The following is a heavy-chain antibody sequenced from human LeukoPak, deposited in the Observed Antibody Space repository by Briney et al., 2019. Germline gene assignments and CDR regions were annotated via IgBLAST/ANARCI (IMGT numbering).Heavy chain of an antibody. CDR1: GYSISSDYY. CDR3: ARIRRGWFGGRYFDY. D-gene: IGHD3-10*01. V-gene: IGHV4-38-2*02. CDR2: INHSGST. J-gene: IGHJ4*02. Sequence: NPSETLSLTCTVSGYSISSDYYWGWIRQPPGKGLEWIGEINHSGSTNYNPSLKSRVTISVDTSKNQFSLKLSSVTAADTAVYYCARIRRGWFGGRYFDYWGQGTLVTVSS.